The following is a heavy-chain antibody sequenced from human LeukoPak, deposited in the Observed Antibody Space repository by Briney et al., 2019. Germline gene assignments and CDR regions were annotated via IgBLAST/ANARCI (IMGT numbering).Heavy chain of an antibody. Sequence: PSETLSLTCTVSGGSISSSSYYWGWIRQPPGKGLEWIGSIYYSGSTYYNPSLKSRVTISVDASKNQFFLKLSSVTAADTAFYFCARGSQDILDPNCFDPWGQGTLVTVSS. J-gene: IGHJ5*02. D-gene: IGHD5-12*01. CDR3: ARGSQDILDPNCFDP. V-gene: IGHV4-39*07. CDR2: IYYSGST. CDR1: GGSISSSSYY.